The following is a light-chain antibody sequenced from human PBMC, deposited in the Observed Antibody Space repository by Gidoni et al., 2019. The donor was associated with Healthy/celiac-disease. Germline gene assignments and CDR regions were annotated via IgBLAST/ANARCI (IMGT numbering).Light chain of an antibody. V-gene: IGLV2-14*01. CDR1: SSDVGGYNY. Sequence: QSALTHPPSVSGSPGQSITISCTGTSSDVGGYNYVSWYQQHPGKAPKLMIYEVSNRPSGVSNRFSGSKSGNTASLTISGLQAEDEADYYCSSYTSGSTHVFGTGTKVTVL. CDR2: EVS. J-gene: IGLJ1*01. CDR3: SSYTSGSTHV.